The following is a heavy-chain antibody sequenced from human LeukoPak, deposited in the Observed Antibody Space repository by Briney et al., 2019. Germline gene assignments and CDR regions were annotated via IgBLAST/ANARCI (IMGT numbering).Heavy chain of an antibody. J-gene: IGHJ4*02. CDR2: INPNSGGT. CDR3: ARGGIYDYVWGSYRRIDY. Sequence: ASVKVSCKASGYTFTGYYMHWVRQAPGQGLEWMGWINPNSGGTNYAQKFQGRVTMTRDTSISTAYMELSRLRSDDTAVYYCARGGIYDYVWGSYRRIDYWGQGTLVTVSS. CDR1: GYTFTGYY. V-gene: IGHV1-2*02. D-gene: IGHD3-16*02.